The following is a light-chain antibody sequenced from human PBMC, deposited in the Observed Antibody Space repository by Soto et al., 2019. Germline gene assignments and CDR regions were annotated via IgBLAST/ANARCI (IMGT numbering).Light chain of an antibody. CDR1: SSDIGGYNH. CDR3: SSHTSSRVI. J-gene: IGLJ2*01. V-gene: IGLV2-14*03. CDR2: GVY. Sequence: QSVLTQPASVSGSPGQSITISCTGISSDIGGYNHVSWYQQHPGKAPKLMIYGVYSRPSGVSNRFSGSKSGNTASLTISGLHTEDEADYYCSSHTSSRVIFGGGTKLTVL.